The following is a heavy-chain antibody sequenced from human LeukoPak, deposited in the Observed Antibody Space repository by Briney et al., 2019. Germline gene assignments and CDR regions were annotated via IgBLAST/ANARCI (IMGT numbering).Heavy chain of an antibody. CDR2: IYYSGST. CDR1: GGSITSSSYY. D-gene: IGHD5-24*01. Sequence: PSETLSLTCTVSGGSITSSSYYWSWIRQPPGKGLEWIGYIYYSGSTNYNPSLKGRVTISVDTSKNQFSLKLSSVTAADTAVYYCARLGVQLYYYYYMDVWGKGTTVTVSS. J-gene: IGHJ6*03. CDR3: ARLGVQLYYYYYMDV. V-gene: IGHV4-61*01.